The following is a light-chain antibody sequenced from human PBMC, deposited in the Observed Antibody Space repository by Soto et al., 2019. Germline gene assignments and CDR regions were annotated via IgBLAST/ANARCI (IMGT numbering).Light chain of an antibody. V-gene: IGKV1-5*03. CDR1: QSISSW. CDR3: EDYRSSSGLT. J-gene: IGKJ4*01. Sequence: DIQMTQSPSTLSASVGDRVTITCRASQSISSWLAWYQQKPGKAPKLLIFQASSLKSGVPSRFSGSGSETEYTLTISSLPPDAFAPYYREDYRSSSGLTFGGGTKVEIK. CDR2: QAS.